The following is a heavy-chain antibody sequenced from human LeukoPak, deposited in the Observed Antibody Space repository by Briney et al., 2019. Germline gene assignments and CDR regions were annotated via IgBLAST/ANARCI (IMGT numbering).Heavy chain of an antibody. CDR3: ARDRGYYYESSGRDAFDI. V-gene: IGHV1-69*05. D-gene: IGHD3-22*01. CDR1: GGTFSSYA. Sequence: SVKVSCKASGGTFSSYAISWVRQAPGQGLEWMGGILPIFGTANYAQKFQGRVTMTTDESTSTAYMELSSLRSEDTAVYYCARDRGYYYESSGRDAFDIWGQGTMVTVSS. J-gene: IGHJ3*02. CDR2: ILPIFGTA.